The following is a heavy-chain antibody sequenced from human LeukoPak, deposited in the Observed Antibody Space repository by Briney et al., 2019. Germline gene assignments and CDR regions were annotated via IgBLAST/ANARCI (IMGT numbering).Heavy chain of an antibody. V-gene: IGHV4-59*08. CDR1: GGSISSYH. CDR2: IYYSGST. D-gene: IGHD7-27*01. Sequence: SETLSLTCTVSGGSISSYHWNWIRQPPGKGLEWIGYIYYSGSTYYNPSLNSRVTISVDTSKNQFSLKLSSVTAADTAVFYCARHGQNWGLRMEAFDIWGQGTMVTVSS. CDR3: ARHGQNWGLRMEAFDI. J-gene: IGHJ3*02.